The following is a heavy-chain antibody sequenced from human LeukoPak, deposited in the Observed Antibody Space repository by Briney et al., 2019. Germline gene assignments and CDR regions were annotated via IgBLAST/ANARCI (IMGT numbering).Heavy chain of an antibody. CDR2: ISGSGGST. CDR3: AKELAVAAAFDY. J-gene: IGHJ4*02. D-gene: IGHD6-19*01. CDR1: GFTFSSYA. V-gene: IGHV3-23*01. Sequence: QSGGSLRLSCAAPGFTFSSYAMSWVRQASGKGLEWVSAISGSGGSTYYADSVKGRFTISRDNSKNTLYLQMNSLRAEDTAVYYCAKELAVAAAFDYWGQGTLVTVSS.